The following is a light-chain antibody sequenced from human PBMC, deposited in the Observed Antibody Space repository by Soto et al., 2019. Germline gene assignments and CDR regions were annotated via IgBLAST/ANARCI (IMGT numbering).Light chain of an antibody. CDR1: QSVSSN. CDR3: QHYDNWPPWT. CDR2: AAS. V-gene: IGKV3-15*01. Sequence: EIVMTQSPATLSVSPGERATLSCRASQSVSSNLAWYQQRPGQAPRLLMYAASIRATGIPARFSGSGSGTEFTLTNSSLQSEDFAVYYCQHYDNWPPWTFGQGTKVESK. J-gene: IGKJ1*01.